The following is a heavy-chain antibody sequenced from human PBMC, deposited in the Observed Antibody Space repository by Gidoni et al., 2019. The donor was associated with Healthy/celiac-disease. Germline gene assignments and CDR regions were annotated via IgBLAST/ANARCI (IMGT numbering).Heavy chain of an antibody. J-gene: IGHJ4*02. CDR1: GYSFTCYW. D-gene: IGHD6-13*01. CDR3: ARLIKGIAAAGRNFDY. V-gene: IGHV5-51*03. CDR2: SYRGDSDT. Sequence: VQLVQSGAEVTQPGESLKISCRGSGYSFTCYWIGWVRPMPGKGRGWMGISYRGDSDTRYSPSFQGQVTSSADKSISTAYLQWSSLKASDTAMYYCARLIKGIAAAGRNFDYWGQGTLVTVSS.